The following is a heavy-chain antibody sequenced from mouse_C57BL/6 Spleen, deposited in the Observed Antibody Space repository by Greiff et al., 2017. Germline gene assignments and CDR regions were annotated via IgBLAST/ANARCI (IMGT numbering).Heavy chain of an antibody. CDR2: IHPNSGST. CDR1: GYTFTSYW. V-gene: IGHV1-64*01. D-gene: IGHD1-1*01. CDR3: ARSTTVVARAMDY. J-gene: IGHJ4*01. Sequence: VQLQQPGAELVKPGASVKLSCKASGYTFTSYWMHWVKQRPGQGLEWIGMIHPNSGSTNYNEKFKSKATLTVDKSSSTAYMQLSSLTSEDSAVYYGARSTTVVARAMDYWGQGTSVTGSS.